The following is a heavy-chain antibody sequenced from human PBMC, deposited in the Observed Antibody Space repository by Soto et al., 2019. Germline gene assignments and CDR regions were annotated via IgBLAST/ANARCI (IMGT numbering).Heavy chain of an antibody. CDR3: ASTSIAARYYYSGMDV. Sequence: RASVKVSCKASGGTFSSYAISWVRQAPGQGLEWMGGIIPIFGTENYAQKSQGRVTITADESTSTAYMELSSLRSEDTAVYYCASTSIAARYYYSGMDVWGQGTTVTVSS. J-gene: IGHJ6*02. V-gene: IGHV1-69*13. CDR1: GGTFSSYA. D-gene: IGHD6-6*01. CDR2: IIPIFGTE.